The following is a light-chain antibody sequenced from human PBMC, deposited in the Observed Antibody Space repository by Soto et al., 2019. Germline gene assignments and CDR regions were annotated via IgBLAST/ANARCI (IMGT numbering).Light chain of an antibody. CDR3: QQYNSWWT. Sequence: DIPMTQSPSTLSASVGDRVTITCRASQSISSWLAWYQQKPGKAPKLLIFDASSLESGTPSRFSGRRSGTQFTLTINGLQPDDFATYYCQQYNSWWTFGQGTKVEI. CDR1: QSISSW. CDR2: DAS. J-gene: IGKJ1*01. V-gene: IGKV1-5*01.